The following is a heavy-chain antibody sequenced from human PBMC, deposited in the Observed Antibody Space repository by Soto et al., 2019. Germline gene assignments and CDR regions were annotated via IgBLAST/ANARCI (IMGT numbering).Heavy chain of an antibody. V-gene: IGHV4-59*01. J-gene: IGHJ4*02. Sequence: SETLSLTCSVSGTSISYSYWIWLRQPPGKGLEWIGFVHYSGSTSYNPSLKSRVNISIDTSKNQFSLKLGSVTAADTAVYFCAREASQQLGSIDYWGQGTLVTVS. D-gene: IGHD6-13*01. CDR1: GTSISYSY. CDR2: VHYSGST. CDR3: AREASQQLGSIDY.